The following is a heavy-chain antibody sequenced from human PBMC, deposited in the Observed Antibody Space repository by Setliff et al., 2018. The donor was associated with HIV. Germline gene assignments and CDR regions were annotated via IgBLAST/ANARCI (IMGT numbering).Heavy chain of an antibody. D-gene: IGHD6-19*01. J-gene: IGHJ4*02. Sequence: GESLKISCKGSGYSFNTYWIGWVRQMSGKGLEWMGIIYPGDSDTRYSPSFEGQVTMSVDKSITTAYLQWNSLKVSDTAMYYCARLDGISVAGTADFWGQGTVVTVS. CDR3: ARLDGISVAGTADF. V-gene: IGHV5-51*01. CDR2: IYPGDSDT. CDR1: GYSFNTYW.